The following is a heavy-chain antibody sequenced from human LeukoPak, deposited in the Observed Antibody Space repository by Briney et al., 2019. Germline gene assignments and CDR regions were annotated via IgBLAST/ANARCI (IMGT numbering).Heavy chain of an antibody. CDR3: ARSREYQLLYYFDY. CDR1: GFTFTNYA. V-gene: IGHV3-23*01. D-gene: IGHD2-2*01. J-gene: IGHJ4*02. CDR2: ISGSDGST. Sequence: PGGSLRLSCAASGFTFTNYAMSWVRQAPGKGLEWVSAISGSDGSTYFADSVKGRFTISRDKSKNTLYLQMNSLRAEDTAVYYCARSREYQLLYYFDYWGQGTLVTVSS.